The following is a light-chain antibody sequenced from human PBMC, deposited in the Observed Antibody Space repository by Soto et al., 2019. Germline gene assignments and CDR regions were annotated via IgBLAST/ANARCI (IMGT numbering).Light chain of an antibody. CDR2: KAS. V-gene: IGKV1-5*03. J-gene: IGKJ1*01. Sequence: DIQMTQSPSTLSASVGDRVTITCRASQTISSWLAWYQQKPGTAPKLLIYKASTLKSGVPSRFSGSGSGTEFTLTISSLQPDDFATYYCQHYNSYSEACGQGTKVDIK. CDR3: QHYNSYSEA. CDR1: QTISSW.